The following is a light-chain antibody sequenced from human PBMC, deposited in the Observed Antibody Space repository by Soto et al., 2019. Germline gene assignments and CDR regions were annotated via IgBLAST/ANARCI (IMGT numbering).Light chain of an antibody. J-gene: IGKJ2*01. CDR1: QSISSW. CDR3: QQYNSYSPYT. V-gene: IGKV1-5*01. CDR2: DAS. Sequence: IQITQSPSTLSASVGDRVTITCRASQSISSWLAWYQQKPGKAPKLLIYDASSLESGVPSRFSGSGSGTEFTLTISSLKPDDFATYYCQQYNSYSPYTFGQGTKVDIK.